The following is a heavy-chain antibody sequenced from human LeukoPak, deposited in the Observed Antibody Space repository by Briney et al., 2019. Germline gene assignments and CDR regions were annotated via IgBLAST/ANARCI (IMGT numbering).Heavy chain of an antibody. CDR3: ARGRGIVVVIIPHADAFDI. D-gene: IGHD3-22*01. Sequence: SETLSLTCTVSGGSISSYYWSWIRQPPGKGLEWIGYIYTSGSTNYNPSLKSRVTISVDTSKNQFSLKLSSVTAADTAVYYCARGRGIVVVIIPHADAFDIWGQGTMVTVSS. V-gene: IGHV4-4*09. J-gene: IGHJ3*02. CDR2: IYTSGST. CDR1: GGSISSYY.